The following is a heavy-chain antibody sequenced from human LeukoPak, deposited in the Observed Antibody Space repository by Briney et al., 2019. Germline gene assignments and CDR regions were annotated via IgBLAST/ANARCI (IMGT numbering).Heavy chain of an antibody. D-gene: IGHD3-16*01. CDR2: ISRRDDYT. J-gene: IGHJ4*02. CDR1: GFAFSSYA. V-gene: IGHV3-23*01. CDR3: AKDSLPSYGGYFDY. Sequence: AGGSLRLSCAASGFAFSSYAMSWVRQPPGKGLEWVSVISRRDDYTYYADSVKGRFTISRDNSKNTLYLQMNSLRAEDTALYYCAKDSLPSYGGYFDYWGQGTLVTVSS.